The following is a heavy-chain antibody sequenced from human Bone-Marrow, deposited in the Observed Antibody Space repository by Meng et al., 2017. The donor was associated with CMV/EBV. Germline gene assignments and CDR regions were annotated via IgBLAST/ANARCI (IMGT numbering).Heavy chain of an antibody. D-gene: IGHD6-13*01. CDR1: GYTFTGYY. CDR3: ARDWYSSSWYYPKYYYYYGMDV. J-gene: IGHJ6*02. Sequence: SVKVSCKASGYTFTGYYMHWARQAPGQGLEWMGWINPNSGGTNYAQKFQGRVTMTRDTSISTAYMELSRLRSDDTAVYYCARDWYSSSWYYPKYYYYYGMDVWGQGTTVTVSS. CDR2: INPNSGGT. V-gene: IGHV1-2*02.